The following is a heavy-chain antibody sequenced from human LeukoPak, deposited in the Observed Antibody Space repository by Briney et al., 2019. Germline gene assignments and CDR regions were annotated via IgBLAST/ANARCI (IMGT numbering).Heavy chain of an antibody. J-gene: IGHJ4*02. CDR3: ARKEWVPYYFDY. Sequence: PSETLSLTCTVSGASISSHSWTWIRQPPGKGLEWVGYIYYNGSTNYNPSLKSRVTMSLDTSNNRLSLKMNSVTAADTAVYYCARKEWVPYYFDYWGQGALVTVSS. D-gene: IGHD3-3*01. V-gene: IGHV4-59*08. CDR1: GASISSHS. CDR2: IYYNGST.